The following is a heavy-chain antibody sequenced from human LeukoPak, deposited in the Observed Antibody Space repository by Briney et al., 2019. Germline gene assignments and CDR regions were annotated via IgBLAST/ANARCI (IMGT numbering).Heavy chain of an antibody. Sequence: EAGGSLRLSCAASGFTFSSYAMSWVRQAPGKGLEWVSAISRSGGSTYYADSVKGRFTISRDNSKNTVYLQMNSLRVEDTAVYYCAKVLSGSQDYWGQGTLVTVFS. CDR2: ISRSGGST. V-gene: IGHV3-23*01. D-gene: IGHD1-26*01. CDR3: AKVLSGSQDY. J-gene: IGHJ4*02. CDR1: GFTFSSYA.